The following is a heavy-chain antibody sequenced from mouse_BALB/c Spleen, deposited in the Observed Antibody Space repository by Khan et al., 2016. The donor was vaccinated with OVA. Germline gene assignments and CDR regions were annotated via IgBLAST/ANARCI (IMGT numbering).Heavy chain of an antibody. CDR2: INPHIGET. D-gene: IGHD1-1*01. CDR1: GYSFTGYF. Sequence: VRLQQSGPELVKPGASVKISCKASGYSFTGYFMNWVMQSHGKSLEWIGRINPHIGETFYNQKFKGKATLTVDESSRTAHMELRSLASEDSAVYYCARKNGSDFDYWGQGTTLTVSS. J-gene: IGHJ2*01. CDR3: ARKNGSDFDY. V-gene: IGHV1-20*02.